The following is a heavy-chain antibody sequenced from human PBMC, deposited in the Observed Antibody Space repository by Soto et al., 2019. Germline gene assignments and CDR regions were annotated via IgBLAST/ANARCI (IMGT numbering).Heavy chain of an antibody. J-gene: IGHJ5*02. CDR3: TSDVGHMSLPLFSS. D-gene: IGHD2-21*02. Sequence: GGSLRLSCAASGFSFIDAWMGWVRQSPGRGLEWVGRIKARAHGGTTDFPAAVKGRFSISRDDSKNTLYLQMTSLQTEDTAVYHCTSDVGHMSLPLFSSWGQGTLVTVSS. V-gene: IGHV3-15*01. CDR2: IKARAHGGTT. CDR1: GFSFIDAW.